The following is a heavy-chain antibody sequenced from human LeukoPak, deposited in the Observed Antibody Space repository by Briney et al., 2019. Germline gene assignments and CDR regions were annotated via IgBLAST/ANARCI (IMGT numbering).Heavy chain of an antibody. CDR1: GGSFSGYY. CDR3: ARGSTGATVTSFDY. J-gene: IGHJ4*02. CDR2: INHSGST. V-gene: IGHV4-34*01. Sequence: PSETLSLTCAVYGGSFSGYYWSWIRKPPGKGLEWIGEINHSGSTNYNPSLKSRVTISGDTSKNQFSLKLSSVTAADTAVYYCARGSTGATVTSFDYWGQGTLVTVSS. D-gene: IGHD4-17*01.